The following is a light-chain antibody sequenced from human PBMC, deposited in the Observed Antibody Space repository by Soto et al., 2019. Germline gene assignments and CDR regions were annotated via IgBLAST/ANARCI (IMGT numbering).Light chain of an antibody. J-gene: IGKJ5*01. CDR2: VAS. V-gene: IGKV3-20*01. CDR3: QQYGSSPIT. CDR1: QSVSSNY. Sequence: EIVLTQSPGTLPLSPGERATLSCRASQSVSSNYLAWYQQKPGQAPRVLIYVASSRATGIADRFSGSGSGTHFTLTISRLEPEDFAVYYCQQYGSSPITFGQGTRLEIK.